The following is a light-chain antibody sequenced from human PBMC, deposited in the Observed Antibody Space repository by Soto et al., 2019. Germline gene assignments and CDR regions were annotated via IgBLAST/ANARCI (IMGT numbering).Light chain of an antibody. J-gene: IGLJ2*01. CDR1: SSNIGSNI. V-gene: IGLV1-44*01. Sequence: QSVLPQPPSASGTPGQRVTISCSGSSSNIGSNIVHWYQQLPGTAPKLLIYTNNQRPSGVPDRFSDSKSGTSASLAISGLQSEDEAHYYCAAWDDSLGGVVFGGGTKLTVL. CDR3: AAWDDSLGGVV. CDR2: TNN.